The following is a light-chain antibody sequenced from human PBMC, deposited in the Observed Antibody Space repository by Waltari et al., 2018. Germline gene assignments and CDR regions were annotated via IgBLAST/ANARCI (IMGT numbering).Light chain of an antibody. V-gene: IGLV1-44*01. J-gene: IGLJ2*01. Sequence: QSVLTQPPSASGTPGQRVTISCSGSSSNIGRNTVNWYQQPPGTAPKRLIYSNDQRPSGVPDRFSGSKSVTSASLAISGLQSEDEADYYCAAWDDSLNGVVFGGGTKLTVL. CDR1: SSNIGRNT. CDR2: SND. CDR3: AAWDDSLNGVV.